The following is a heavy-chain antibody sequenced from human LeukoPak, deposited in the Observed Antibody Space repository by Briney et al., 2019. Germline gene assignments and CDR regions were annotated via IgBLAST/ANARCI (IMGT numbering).Heavy chain of an antibody. V-gene: IGHV5-51*01. CDR2: IYPSDSDT. CDR3: ARRADDYNFADY. Sequence: GESLKISCKCSGYSFTSYWIGWVRHMRGKGLEWMGIIYPSDSDTRSSQSFQGQVTISAGKSISTGYLQWSSLKASDTAMYYCARRADDYNFADYWGQGTRVTVSS. D-gene: IGHD5-24*01. J-gene: IGHJ4*02. CDR1: GYSFTSYW.